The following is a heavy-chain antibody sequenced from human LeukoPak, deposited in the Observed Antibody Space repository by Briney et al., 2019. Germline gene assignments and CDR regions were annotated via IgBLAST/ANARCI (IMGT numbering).Heavy chain of an antibody. J-gene: IGHJ4*02. CDR2: ISSSSSYI. CDR3: ASDLLGTVDY. CDR1: GFTFSSYS. D-gene: IGHD3-16*01. V-gene: IGHV3-21*01. Sequence: TGGSLRLSCAASGFTFSSYSMNWVCQAPGKGLEWVSSISSSSSYIYYADSVKGRFTISRDNAKNSLYLQMNSLRAEDTAVYYCASDLLGTVDYWGQGTLVTVSS.